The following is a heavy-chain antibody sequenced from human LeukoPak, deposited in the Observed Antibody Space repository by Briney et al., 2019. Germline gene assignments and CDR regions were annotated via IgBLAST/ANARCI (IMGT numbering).Heavy chain of an antibody. J-gene: IGHJ6*02. Sequence: SQTLSLTCTVSGGSISSGGYYWSWIRQHPGKGLEWIGYIYYSGSTYYNPSLKSRVTISVDTSKNQFSLKLSSVTAADTAVYYCARGPTYYYYGMDVWGQRTTVTVSS. V-gene: IGHV4-31*03. CDR1: GGSISSGGYY. CDR3: ARGPTYYYYGMDV. CDR2: IYYSGST.